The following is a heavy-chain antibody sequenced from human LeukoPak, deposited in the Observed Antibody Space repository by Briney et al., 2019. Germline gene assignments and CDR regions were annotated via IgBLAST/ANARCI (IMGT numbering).Heavy chain of an antibody. D-gene: IGHD3-16*01. V-gene: IGHV3-30*02. Sequence: GGSLRLSCAASGFTFSSYGMHWVRQAPGKGLEWVAFIRYDGSNKYYADSVKGRFTISRDNSKNTLYLQMNSLRAEDTAVYYCARARIMITFGGVRYWGQGTLVTVSS. J-gene: IGHJ4*02. CDR1: GFTFSSYG. CDR3: ARARIMITFGGVRY. CDR2: IRYDGSNK.